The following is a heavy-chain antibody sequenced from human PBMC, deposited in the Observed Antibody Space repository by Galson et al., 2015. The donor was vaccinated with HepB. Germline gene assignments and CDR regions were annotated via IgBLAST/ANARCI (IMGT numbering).Heavy chain of an antibody. CDR2: ISYDGSNK. V-gene: IGHV3-30-3*01. J-gene: IGHJ6*02. CDR3: AREHALYYYGMDV. Sequence: SLRLSCAASGFTFSSYAMHWVRQAPGKGLEWVAVISYDGSNKYYADSVKGRFTISRDNSKNTLYLQMNSLRAEDTAVYYCAREHALYYYGMDVWGQGTTVTVSS. CDR1: GFTFSSYA.